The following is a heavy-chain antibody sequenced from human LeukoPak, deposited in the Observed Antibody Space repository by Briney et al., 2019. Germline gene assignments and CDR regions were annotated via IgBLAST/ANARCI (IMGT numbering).Heavy chain of an antibody. CDR2: IIPIFGTA. J-gene: IGHJ4*02. V-gene: IGHV1-69*01. CDR3: ARGGPPLRLEELSFDY. D-gene: IGHD3-16*02. Sequence: SVKVSCKASGGTFSSYAISWVRQAPGQGLEWMGGIIPIFGTANYAQKFQGRVTITADESTSTAYMELSSLRSEDTAVYYCARGGPPLRLEELSFDYWGQGTLVTVSS. CDR1: GGTFSSYA.